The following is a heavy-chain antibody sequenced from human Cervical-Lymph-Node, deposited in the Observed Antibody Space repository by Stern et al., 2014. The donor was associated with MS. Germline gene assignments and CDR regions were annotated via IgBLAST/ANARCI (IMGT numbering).Heavy chain of an antibody. Sequence: QVQLQESGPGLVKPSGTLSLTCAVSGDSFGSGNWWSWVRQSPEKGLEWIGDIYHSGTANYNPSLKSRVIILLDKSKNHVSLKMPSVTAADTATYYCARIRGDDYFDLWGQGILVTVSA. CDR3: ARIRGDDYFDL. V-gene: IGHV4-4*02. CDR1: GDSFGSGNW. CDR2: IYHSGTA. J-gene: IGHJ4*02.